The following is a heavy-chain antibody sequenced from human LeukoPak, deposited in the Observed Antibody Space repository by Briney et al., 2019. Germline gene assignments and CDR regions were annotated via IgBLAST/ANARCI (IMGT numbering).Heavy chain of an antibody. CDR1: GYTFTSYG. Sequence: ASVKVSCKASGYTFTSYGISWVRQAPGQGLEWMGWISAYNGNTNYAQKLQGRVTVTTDTSTSTAYMELRSLRSDDTAVYYCAREVKSSAGPASRREFDCWGQGTLVTVSS. CDR3: AREVKSSAGPASRREFDC. V-gene: IGHV1-18*01. CDR2: ISAYNGNT. D-gene: IGHD6-13*01. J-gene: IGHJ4*02.